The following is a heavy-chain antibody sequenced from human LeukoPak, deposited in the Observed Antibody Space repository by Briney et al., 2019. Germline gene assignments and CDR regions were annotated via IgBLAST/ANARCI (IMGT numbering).Heavy chain of an antibody. V-gene: IGHV4-59*08. Sequence: KPSETLSLTCTVSGGSISSYYWSWIRQPPGKGLEWIGYAHYSGSTNYNRSLKSRVTLLVDTSKDQFSLKLTSVTAADTAVYYCAGHTGGTTNDLWGRGTLVTVSS. CDR1: GGSISSYY. CDR2: AHYSGST. D-gene: IGHD1-7*01. CDR3: AGHTGGTTNDL. J-gene: IGHJ2*01.